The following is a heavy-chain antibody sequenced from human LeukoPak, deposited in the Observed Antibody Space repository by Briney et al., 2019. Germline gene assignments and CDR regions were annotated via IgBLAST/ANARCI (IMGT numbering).Heavy chain of an antibody. Sequence: GGSLRLSCAASGFTVSSNYMSWVRQAPGKGLEWVSVIYSGGGTYYADSVKGRFTISRDNSKNTLYLQMNSLRAEDTAVYYCARSRTMVRGVIKAYYYYYMDVWGKGTTVTVSS. CDR2: IYSGGGT. CDR3: ARSRTMVRGVIKAYYYYYMDV. V-gene: IGHV3-53*01. CDR1: GFTVSSNY. J-gene: IGHJ6*03. D-gene: IGHD3-10*01.